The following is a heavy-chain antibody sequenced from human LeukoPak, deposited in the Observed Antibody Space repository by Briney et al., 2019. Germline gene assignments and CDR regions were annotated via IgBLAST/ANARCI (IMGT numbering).Heavy chain of an antibody. CDR2: ISGDGGIT. V-gene: IGHV3-43*02. CDR1: GFNVDDYA. D-gene: IGHD4-17*01. J-gene: IGHJ4*02. CDR3: AKPQHYGPGDFDY. Sequence: PGGSLTLSCAASGFNVDDYAMDWDRQAPGRGLEWVSLISGDGGITYYADFVKGRFTISRDNSKNSLYLQMNSLRTEDTALYYCAKPQHYGPGDFDYWGQGTLVTVSS.